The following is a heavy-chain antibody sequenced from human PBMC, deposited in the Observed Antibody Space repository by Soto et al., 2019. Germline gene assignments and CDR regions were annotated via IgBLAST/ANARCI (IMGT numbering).Heavy chain of an antibody. J-gene: IGHJ5*02. CDR3: ASFDCSSTSCYSLDP. Sequence: ASVKXSCKASGYTFTSYCISWVRQAPGQGLEWMGWISAYNGNTNYAQKLQGRVTMTTDTSTSTAYMELRSLRSDDTAVYYCASFDCSSTSCYSLDPWGQGTLVTVSS. CDR1: GYTFTSYC. D-gene: IGHD2-2*01. CDR2: ISAYNGNT. V-gene: IGHV1-18*01.